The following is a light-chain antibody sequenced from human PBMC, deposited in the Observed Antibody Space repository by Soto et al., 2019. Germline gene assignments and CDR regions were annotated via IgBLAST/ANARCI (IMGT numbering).Light chain of an antibody. J-gene: IGKJ2*01. CDR2: AAS. Sequence: DIQRTQSPSSLSASVGDRVTITCRSSQSISSYLNWYHQKQGKAPKLLIYAASSLQSGVPSRFSGSGSGTDFTLTISSLQPEEFATYYCQQSYGTPYIFGQGTKLEIK. V-gene: IGKV1-39*01. CDR1: QSISSY. CDR3: QQSYGTPYI.